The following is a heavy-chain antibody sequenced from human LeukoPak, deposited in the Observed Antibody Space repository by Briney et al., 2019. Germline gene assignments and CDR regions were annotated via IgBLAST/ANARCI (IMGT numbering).Heavy chain of an antibody. Sequence: PGGSLRLSCAASGFTFSSYAMHWVRQAPGKGLEYVSAISSNGGSTYYANSVKGRFTISRDNSKNTLYLQMGSLRAEDMAVYYCARDPTTNDDFVFDIWGQGTMVTVSS. V-gene: IGHV3-64*01. D-gene: IGHD4-17*01. CDR3: ARDPTTNDDFVFDI. CDR2: ISSNGGST. J-gene: IGHJ3*02. CDR1: GFTFSSYA.